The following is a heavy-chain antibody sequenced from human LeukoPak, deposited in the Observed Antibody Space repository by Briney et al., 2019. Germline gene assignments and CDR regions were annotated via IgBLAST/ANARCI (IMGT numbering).Heavy chain of an antibody. Sequence: GGSLRLSCAASGFTFSSYSMNWVRQAPGKGLEWVSSISSSSSYIYYADSVKGRFTISRDNAKNSLYLQMNSLRAEDTAVYYCARAPSTLYYYYGMDVWGQGTTVTVSS. CDR3: ARAPSTLYYYYGMDV. J-gene: IGHJ6*02. V-gene: IGHV3-21*04. CDR1: GFTFSSYS. CDR2: ISSSSSYI.